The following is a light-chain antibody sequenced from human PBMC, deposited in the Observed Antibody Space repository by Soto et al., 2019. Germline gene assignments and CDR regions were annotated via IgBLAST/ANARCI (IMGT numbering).Light chain of an antibody. CDR1: SSDVGGYNY. Sequence: QSSLTQPPSASGSPGQSVTISCTGNSSDVGGYNYVSWYQQHPGKAPKLMIYEVTKRPSGVPDRFSGSKSGNTASLTVSGLQTDDEADYYCSSYAGSNNLYVFGTGTKLTVL. CDR3: SSYAGSNNLYV. V-gene: IGLV2-8*01. CDR2: EVT. J-gene: IGLJ1*01.